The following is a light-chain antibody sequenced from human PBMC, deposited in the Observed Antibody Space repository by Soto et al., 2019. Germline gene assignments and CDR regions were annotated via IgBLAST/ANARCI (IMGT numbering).Light chain of an antibody. Sequence: QSVLTQPPSVSGAPGQRVTISCTGSSSNIGAGYDVNWYQQLPGAAPKLLIFVNTKRPSGVPDRFSASKSGTSASLAITGLQAEDEADYYCQSYDSSLSGSRGVFGGGTKVTVL. J-gene: IGLJ2*01. V-gene: IGLV1-40*01. CDR3: QSYDSSLSGSRGV. CDR2: VNT. CDR1: SSNIGAGYD.